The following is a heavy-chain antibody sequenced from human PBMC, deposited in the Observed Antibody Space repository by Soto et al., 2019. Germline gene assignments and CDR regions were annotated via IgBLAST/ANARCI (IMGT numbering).Heavy chain of an antibody. D-gene: IGHD2-2*01. V-gene: IGHV4-34*01. J-gene: IGHJ4*02. CDR1: GGSFSGYY. CDR3: ARARVVPAANFADSSDY. Sequence: PSETLSLTCAVYGGSFSGYYWSWIRQPPGKGLEWIGEINHSGSTNYNPSLKSRVTISVDTSKNQFSLKLSSVTAADTAVYYCARARVVPAANFADSSDYWGQGTLVTVSS. CDR2: INHSGST.